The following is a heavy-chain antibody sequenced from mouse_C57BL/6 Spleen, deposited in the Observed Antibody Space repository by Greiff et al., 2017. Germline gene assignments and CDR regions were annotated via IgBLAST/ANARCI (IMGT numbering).Heavy chain of an antibody. CDR1: GFTFSDYY. D-gene: IGHD6-5*01. CDR3: APYCLDY. V-gene: IGHV5-16*01. J-gene: IGHJ4*01. CDR2: INYDGSSP. Sequence: DVMLVASEGGLVQPGSSMKLSCTASGFTFSDYYMAWVRQVPEKGLEWVANINYDGSSPYYLDSLKIRFIISSDNAKNILYLQMSSLKSEDTATYYCAPYCLDYWGQGTSVTVSS.